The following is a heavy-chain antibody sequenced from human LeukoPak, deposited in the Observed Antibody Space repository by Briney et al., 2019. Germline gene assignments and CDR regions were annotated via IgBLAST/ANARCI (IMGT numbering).Heavy chain of an antibody. CDR1: GYTFTSYG. D-gene: IGHD6-6*01. V-gene: IGHV1-18*01. J-gene: IGHJ4*02. CDR2: ISAYNGNT. Sequence: ASVKVSCKVSGYTFTSYGISWVRQAPGQGLEWMGWISAYNGNTNYAQKLQGRVTMTRDTSISTAYMELSRLRSDDTAVYYCARAKGSRYSSSPDYWGQGTLVTVSS. CDR3: ARAKGSRYSSSPDY.